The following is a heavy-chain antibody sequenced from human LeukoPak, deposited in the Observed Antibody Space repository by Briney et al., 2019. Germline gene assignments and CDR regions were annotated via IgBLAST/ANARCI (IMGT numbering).Heavy chain of an antibody. V-gene: IGHV4-4*07. D-gene: IGHD5-18*01. J-gene: IGHJ3*02. Sequence: MASETLSLTCTVSGGSISSYYWSWIRQPAGKGLEWIGRIYTSGSTNYNPSLKSRVTISVDTSKNQFSLKLSSVTAADTAVYYCARAPERIQLWSYRNAFDIWGQGTMVTVSS. CDR1: GGSISSYY. CDR3: ARAPERIQLWSYRNAFDI. CDR2: IYTSGST.